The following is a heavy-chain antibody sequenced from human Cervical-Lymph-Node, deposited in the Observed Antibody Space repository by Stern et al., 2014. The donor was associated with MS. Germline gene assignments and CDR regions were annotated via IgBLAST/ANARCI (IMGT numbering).Heavy chain of an antibody. CDR2: IGIAADT. V-gene: IGHV3-13*01. CDR3: ARSSRQFGSRSSWGYYNYGMDV. D-gene: IGHD3-10*01. J-gene: IGHJ6*02. Sequence: AASGFTFSTHDMHWVRQARGKCLVWVSTIGIAADTYYTGPVQGCFTISRENPQTSVYLQMDSLRVGDTAVYYCARSSRQFGSRSSWGYYNYGMDVWGQGTTVTVSS. CDR1: GFTFSTHD.